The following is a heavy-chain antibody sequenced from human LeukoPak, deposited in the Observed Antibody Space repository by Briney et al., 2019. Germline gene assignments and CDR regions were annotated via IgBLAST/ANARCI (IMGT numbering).Heavy chain of an antibody. J-gene: IGHJ5*01. CDR1: GFTFSNYA. V-gene: IGHV3-23*01. CDR3: AKDLLRFDS. Sequence: GGSLRFSCAVSGFTFSNYAMTWVRQAPGKGLDWVSAVSVSAGSTYYADSVKGRFTISRDNSKNTLYLQMNSLTAEDTAIYYCAKDLLRFDSWGQGTLVTVSS. CDR2: VSVSAGST.